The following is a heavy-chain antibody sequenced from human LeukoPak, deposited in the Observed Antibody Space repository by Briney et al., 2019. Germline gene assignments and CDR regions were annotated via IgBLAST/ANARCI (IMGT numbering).Heavy chain of an antibody. Sequence: GGSLRLSCVASGFTFSSYAMSWVRQAPGKGLEWVSVIYSGGTTHYAGSVKGRFTISRDNSKNTVHLQMNSLSAEDTAVYYCARVLTLSGGAFDLWGQGTMVTVSS. J-gene: IGHJ3*01. D-gene: IGHD3-16*02. CDR3: ARVLTLSGGAFDL. CDR2: IYSGGTT. V-gene: IGHV3-53*01. CDR1: GFTFSSYA.